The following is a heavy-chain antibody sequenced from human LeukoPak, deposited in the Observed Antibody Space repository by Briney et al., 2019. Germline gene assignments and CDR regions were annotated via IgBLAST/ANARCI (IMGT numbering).Heavy chain of an antibody. CDR2: IYTSGST. V-gene: IGHV4-61*02. D-gene: IGHD3-16*01. CDR3: ARPSVTRGGEIDY. CDR1: GVSISSGSYY. Sequence: NPSQTLSLTCSVSGVSISSGSYYWRSIRRPAGKGLEWIGRIYTSGSTNYNPYLKSQVTISVDTSKNQFPLKLSSVTAADTAVYYCARPSVTRGGEIDYWGQGTLVTVSS. J-gene: IGHJ4*02.